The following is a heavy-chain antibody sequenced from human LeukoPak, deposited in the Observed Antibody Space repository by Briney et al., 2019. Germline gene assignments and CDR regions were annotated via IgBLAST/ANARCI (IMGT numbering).Heavy chain of an antibody. CDR3: LLQMTYGELSDPDF. CDR2: SGTRSGTK. D-gene: IGHD3-16*02. CDR1: GFTFNTYA. Sequence: GGSLRLSCAASGFTFNTYAMSWVRQAPGKGPEWVSSSGTRSGTKYYADSVMGRFTISRDSAMNSVSLQINSLRAEDTAVYYCLLQMTYGELSDPDFRGQGTLVTVSS. J-gene: IGHJ4*02. V-gene: IGHV3-21*01.